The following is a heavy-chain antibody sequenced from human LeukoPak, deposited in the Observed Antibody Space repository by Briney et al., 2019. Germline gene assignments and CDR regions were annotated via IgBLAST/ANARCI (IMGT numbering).Heavy chain of an antibody. Sequence: ASVKVSFKACGYTFTTYAVSWVRQAPGQGLEWMGWISTYNGNTEHFKSLQGRVTMTTDTSSSTAYMELRGLKSDDTAVYYCARFWTGYLPDYWGQGPLVTVSS. CDR2: ISTYNGNT. J-gene: IGHJ4*02. CDR3: ARFWTGYLPDY. V-gene: IGHV1-18*01. D-gene: IGHD3/OR15-3a*01. CDR1: GYTFTTYA.